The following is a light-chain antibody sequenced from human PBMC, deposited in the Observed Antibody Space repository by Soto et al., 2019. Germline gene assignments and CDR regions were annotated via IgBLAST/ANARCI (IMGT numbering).Light chain of an antibody. Sequence: IVLTHSPGTLSLSPGERATLSCRASQSVTSDYLAWYQQKPRQAPRLLIQGASSRATGIPDRFSGSGSGTDFTLTISRLEPEDFAVYYCQQYGRPFGQGTKVDI. CDR3: QQYGRP. CDR2: GAS. J-gene: IGKJ1*01. CDR1: QSVTSDY. V-gene: IGKV3-20*01.